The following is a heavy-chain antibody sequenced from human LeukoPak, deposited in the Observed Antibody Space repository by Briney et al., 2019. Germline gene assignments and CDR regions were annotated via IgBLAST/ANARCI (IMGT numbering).Heavy chain of an antibody. D-gene: IGHD3-22*01. CDR2: IKQDGSEK. CDR3: ARERRSSVYYYDSSGHLY. CDR1: GFTFSSYW. J-gene: IGHJ4*02. Sequence: GGSLRLSCAASGFTFSSYWMSWVRQAPGKGLEWVANIKQDGSEKYYVGSVKGRFTISRDNAKNSLYLQMNSLRAEDTAVYYCARERRSSVYYYDSSGHLYWGQGTLVTVSS. V-gene: IGHV3-7*01.